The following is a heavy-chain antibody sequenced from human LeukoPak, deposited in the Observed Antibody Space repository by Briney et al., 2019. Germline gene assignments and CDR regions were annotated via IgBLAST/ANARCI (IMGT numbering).Heavy chain of an antibody. D-gene: IGHD6-13*01. CDR3: ARKYSRSWTYNNYYFDY. Sequence: SETLSLTCAVYGGSFSGYYWSWIRQPPGKGLEWIGEINHSGSTNYNPSLKSRVTISVDTSKNQFSLKLSSVTAADTAVYYCARKYSRSWTYNNYYFDYWGQGTLVTVST. CDR2: INHSGST. CDR1: GGSFSGYY. J-gene: IGHJ4*02. V-gene: IGHV4-34*01.